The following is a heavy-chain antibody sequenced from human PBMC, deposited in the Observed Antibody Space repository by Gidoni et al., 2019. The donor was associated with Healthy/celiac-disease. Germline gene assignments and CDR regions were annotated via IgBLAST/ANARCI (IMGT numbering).Heavy chain of an antibody. CDR1: GFTFSSYS. J-gene: IGHJ5*02. CDR3: ARDSPCSGGSCYSRDWFDP. Sequence: EVQLVESGGGLVKHGGCLRLSCAASGFTFSSYSMNWVRQALGKGLEWVSSISSGSSYIYYADSVKGRFTISRDNAKISLYLQMNSLRAEDTAVYYCARDSPCSGGSCYSRDWFDPWGQGTLVTVSS. V-gene: IGHV3-21*01. CDR2: ISSGSSYI. D-gene: IGHD2-15*01.